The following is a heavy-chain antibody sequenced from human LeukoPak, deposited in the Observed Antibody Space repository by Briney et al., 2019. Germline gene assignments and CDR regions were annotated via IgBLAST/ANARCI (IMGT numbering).Heavy chain of an antibody. CDR3: ARGPPSVAATPFDY. CDR2: INHSGST. Sequence: SETLSLTRAVYGGSFSGYYWSWIRQPPGKGLEWIGEINHSGSTNYNPSLKSRVTISVDTSKNQFSLKLSSVTAADTAVYYCARGPPSVAATPFDYWGQGTLVTVSS. J-gene: IGHJ4*02. CDR1: GGSFSGYY. D-gene: IGHD2-15*01. V-gene: IGHV4-34*01.